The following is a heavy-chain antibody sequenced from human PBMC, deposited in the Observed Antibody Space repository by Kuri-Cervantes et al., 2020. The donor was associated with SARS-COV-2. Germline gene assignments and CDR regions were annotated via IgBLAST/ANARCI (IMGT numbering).Heavy chain of an antibody. Sequence: GGSLRLSCAASGFTFSSYAMSWVRQAPGKGLEWVSYISSSSSTIYYADSVKGRFTISRDNSKNTLYLQMNSLRAEDTALYYCAKGLSSSWYVGFDYWGQGTLVTVSS. CDR2: ISSSSSTI. J-gene: IGHJ4*01. D-gene: IGHD6-13*01. CDR3: AKGLSSSWYVGFDY. CDR1: GFTFSSYA. V-gene: IGHV3-48*01.